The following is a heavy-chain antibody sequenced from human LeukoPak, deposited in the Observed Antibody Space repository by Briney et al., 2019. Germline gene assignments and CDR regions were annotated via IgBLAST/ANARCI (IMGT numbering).Heavy chain of an antibody. CDR2: IYDGGST. CDR3: ARDSGDYRFDP. CDR1: GYTISSGYY. Sequence: SETLSLTCAVSGYTISSGYYWGWLRHPPQGVLGVIGSIYDGGSTYYEPSLKSRVTISVDTSKHHFSQKLSSVTAAGTSVYYCARDSGDYRFDPWGQGTLVTVSS. V-gene: IGHV4-38-2*02. D-gene: IGHD3-10*01. J-gene: IGHJ5*02.